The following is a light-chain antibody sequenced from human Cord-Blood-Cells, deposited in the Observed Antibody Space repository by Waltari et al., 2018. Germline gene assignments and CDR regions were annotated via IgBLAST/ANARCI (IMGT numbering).Light chain of an antibody. CDR2: DVS. V-gene: IGLV2-14*03. CDR1: SRDVGGYNY. CDR3: SSYTSSSTLGGV. J-gene: IGLJ1*01. Sequence: QSALPQPASVSGSPGQSITISCTGTSRDVGGYNYVSWYQQHPGKAPKLMIYDVSNRPSGVSNRFSGSKSGNTASLTISGLQAEDEADYYCSSYTSSSTLGGVFGTGTKVTVL.